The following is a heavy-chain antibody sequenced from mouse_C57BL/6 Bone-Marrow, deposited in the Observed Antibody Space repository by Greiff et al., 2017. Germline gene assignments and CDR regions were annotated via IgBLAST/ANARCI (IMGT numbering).Heavy chain of an antibody. CDR3: ARAGSWYFDY. CDR2: IDPSDSYT. Sequence: VHLQQPGAELVMPGASVKLSCKASGYTFTSYWMHWVKQRPGQGLELIGEIDPSDSYTNYNQKFKGKSTLTVDKSSSTAYMQLSSLTSEDSAVYYCARAGSWYFDYWGQGTTLTVSS. CDR1: GYTFTSYW. J-gene: IGHJ2*01. V-gene: IGHV1-69*01. D-gene: IGHD3-1*01.